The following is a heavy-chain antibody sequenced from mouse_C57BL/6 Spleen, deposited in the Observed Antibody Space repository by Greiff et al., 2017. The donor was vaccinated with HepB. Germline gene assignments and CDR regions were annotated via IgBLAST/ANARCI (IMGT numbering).Heavy chain of an antibody. CDR1: GYAFSSSW. V-gene: IGHV1-82*01. J-gene: IGHJ4*01. CDR2: IYPGDGDT. CDR3: AREEGNYGNYVDAMDY. Sequence: QVQLQQSGPELVKPGASVKISCKASGYAFSSSWMNWVKQRPGKGLEWIGRIYPGDGDTNYNGKFKGKATLTADKSSSTAYMQLSSLTSEDSAVYFCAREEGNYGNYVDAMDYWGQGTSVTVSS. D-gene: IGHD2-1*01.